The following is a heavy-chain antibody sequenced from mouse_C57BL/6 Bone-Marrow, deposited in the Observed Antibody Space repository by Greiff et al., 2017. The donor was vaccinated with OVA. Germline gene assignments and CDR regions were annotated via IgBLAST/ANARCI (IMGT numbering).Heavy chain of an antibody. CDR3: ARGIYYYGSRYFDV. CDR1: GYTFTSYW. V-gene: IGHV1-72*01. CDR2: IDPNSGGT. D-gene: IGHD1-1*01. Sequence: QVQLQQPGAELVMPGASVKLSCKASGYTFTSYWMHWVKQRPGRGLEWIGRIDPNSGGTKYNEKFKSKATLTVDKPSSTAYMQLSSLTSEDSAVYYCARGIYYYGSRYFDVWGTGTTVTVSS. J-gene: IGHJ1*03.